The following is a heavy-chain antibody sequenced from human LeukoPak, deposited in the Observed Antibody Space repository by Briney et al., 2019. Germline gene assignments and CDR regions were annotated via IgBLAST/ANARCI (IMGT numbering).Heavy chain of an antibody. V-gene: IGHV3-23*01. D-gene: IGHD2-15*01. CDR3: AKEGSIVVVVAGGTYYYYYMDV. CDR2: ISGSGGST. J-gene: IGHJ6*03. Sequence: GGSLRLSCAASGLTFSSYAMSWVRQAPGKGLEWVSAISGSGGSTYYADSVKGRFTISRDNSKNTLYLQMNSLRAEDTAVYYCAKEGSIVVVVAGGTYYYYYMDVWGKGTTVTVSS. CDR1: GLTFSSYA.